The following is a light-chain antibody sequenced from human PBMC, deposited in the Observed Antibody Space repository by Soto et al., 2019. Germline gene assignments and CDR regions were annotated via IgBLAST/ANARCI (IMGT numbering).Light chain of an antibody. CDR3: QQYGGSPWP. Sequence: SLSPGERFTLPGGGTYLFCRASQSVRTYLAWYQQRSGQAPRLLIYGASSRATGIPDRFSGSGFGTDFTLTISRLEPEDFAVYYCQQYGGSPWPFGQGTKVDIK. J-gene: IGKJ1*01. CDR2: GAS. CDR1: QSVRTY. V-gene: IGKV3-20*01.